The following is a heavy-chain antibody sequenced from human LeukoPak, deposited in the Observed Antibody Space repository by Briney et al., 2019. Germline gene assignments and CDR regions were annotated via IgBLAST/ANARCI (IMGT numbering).Heavy chain of an antibody. CDR1: GFTFDDYG. J-gene: IGHJ3*02. Sequence: GGSLRLSCAASGFTFDDYGMSWVRQAQGKGLEWVSGIYWNGGSTGYADSVKGRFTISRDNAKNSLYLQMNSLRAEDTALYYCARGRCSGGSCYNAFDIWGQGTMVTVSS. V-gene: IGHV3-20*04. CDR2: IYWNGGST. CDR3: ARGRCSGGSCYNAFDI. D-gene: IGHD2-15*01.